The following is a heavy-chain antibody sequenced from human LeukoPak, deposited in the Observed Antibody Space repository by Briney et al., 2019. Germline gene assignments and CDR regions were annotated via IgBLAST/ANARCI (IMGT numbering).Heavy chain of an antibody. D-gene: IGHD1-26*01. CDR1: GFTFSTYT. Sequence: GGSLRLSCAASGFTFSTYTMHWVRQTPGRGLEYVSAISSHGDSTYYANSVKGRFTISRDNSKNTLYLQMGSLRAEDMAVYYCARARSYPHNNFDYWGQGTLVTVSS. CDR3: ARARSYPHNNFDY. J-gene: IGHJ4*02. V-gene: IGHV3-64*01. CDR2: ISSHGDST.